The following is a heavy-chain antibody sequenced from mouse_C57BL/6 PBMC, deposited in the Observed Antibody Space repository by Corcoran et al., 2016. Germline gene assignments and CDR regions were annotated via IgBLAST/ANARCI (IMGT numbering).Heavy chain of an antibody. Sequence: QIQLVQSGPELKKPGETVKISCKASGYTFTTYGMSWVKQAPGKGLKWMGWINTYSGVPTYADDFKGRFAFSLETSASTAYLQINNLKNEDTATYLCARGNYSFAYWGQGTLVTVSA. CDR2: INTYSGVP. CDR1: GYTFTTYG. CDR3: ARGNYSFAY. D-gene: IGHD2-1*01. V-gene: IGHV9-3*01. J-gene: IGHJ3*01.